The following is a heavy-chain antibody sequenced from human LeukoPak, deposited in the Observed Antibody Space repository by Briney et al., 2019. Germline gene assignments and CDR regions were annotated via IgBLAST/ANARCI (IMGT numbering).Heavy chain of an antibody. CDR2: ISYDGSNK. CDR3: ARGLSSYGYFDY. J-gene: IGHJ4*02. D-gene: IGHD5-18*01. Sequence: GGSLRLSCAASAFTFSSYAMHWVRQAPGKGLEWVAVISYDGSNKYYADSVKGRFTISRDNSKNTLYLQMNSLRAEDTAVYYCARGLSSYGYFDYWGQGTLVTVSS. V-gene: IGHV3-30-3*01. CDR1: AFTFSSYA.